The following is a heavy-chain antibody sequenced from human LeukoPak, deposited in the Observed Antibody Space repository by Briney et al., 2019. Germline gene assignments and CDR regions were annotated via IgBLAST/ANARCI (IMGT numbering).Heavy chain of an antibody. J-gene: IGHJ4*02. CDR1: GLTFSSYA. V-gene: IGHV3-23*01. D-gene: IGHD2-15*01. CDR2: ISGSGGST. CDR3: AKEGALVVVAATHFDY. Sequence: GGSLRLSCAASGLTFSSYAMSWVRQAPGKGLEWVSAISGSGGSTYYADSVKGRFTISRDNSKNTLYLQMNSLRAEDTAVYYCAKEGALVVVAATHFDYWGQGTLVTVSS.